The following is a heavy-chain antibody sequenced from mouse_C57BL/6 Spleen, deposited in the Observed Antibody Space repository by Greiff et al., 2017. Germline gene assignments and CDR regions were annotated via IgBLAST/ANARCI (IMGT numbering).Heavy chain of an antibody. Sequence: QVQLQQPGAELVKPGASVKLSCKASGYTFTSYWMPWVKQRPGQGLEWIGMIHPNSGSTNYNEKFKSQATLTVAKSSSTAYMQLSSLTSEDSAVYYCARGLGRGYWYFDVWGTGTTVTVSS. CDR1: GYTFTSYW. CDR2: IHPNSGST. V-gene: IGHV1-64*01. J-gene: IGHJ1*03. CDR3: ARGLGRGYWYFDV.